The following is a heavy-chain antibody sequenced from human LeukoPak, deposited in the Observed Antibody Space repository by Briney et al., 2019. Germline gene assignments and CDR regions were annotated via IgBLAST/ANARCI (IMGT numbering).Heavy chain of an antibody. V-gene: IGHV3-23*01. D-gene: IGHD3-10*01. CDR1: GLTVSSYG. J-gene: IGHJ4*02. Sequence: PGGSLRLSCGASGLTVSSYGMSWVRQAPGKGLEWVSTIIGSAVNTYYAGSVKGRFTISRDDSKNTVYLQMNSLRAEDTAIYSCAKYTSGTSYRGLDQWGQGTLVTVSP. CDR2: IIGSAVNT. CDR3: AKYTSGTSYRGLDQ.